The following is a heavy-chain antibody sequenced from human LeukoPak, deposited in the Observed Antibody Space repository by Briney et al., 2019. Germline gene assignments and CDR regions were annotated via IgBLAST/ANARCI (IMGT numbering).Heavy chain of an antibody. CDR3: ARVGYTGTWYSSPPFDY. V-gene: IGHV3-66*01. CDR1: GFTVSSNY. D-gene: IGHD6-13*01. Sequence: AGGSLRLSCAVSGFTVSSNYMSWVRQPPGKGLEWVSIIYSGGSTYYADSVKGRFTISRDNSKNTLYLQMNSLRAEDTAVYYCARVGYTGTWYSSPPFDYWDQGTLVTVSS. CDR2: IYSGGST. J-gene: IGHJ4*02.